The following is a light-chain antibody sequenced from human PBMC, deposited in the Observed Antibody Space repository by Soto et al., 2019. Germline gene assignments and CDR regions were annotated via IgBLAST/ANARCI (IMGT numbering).Light chain of an antibody. CDR2: GAS. J-gene: IGKJ1*01. Sequence: EIVMTQSPATLSVSPGERATLSCRASHSVNSNLAWYQQRPGQAPRLLISGASTRATGVPARFSGSGSETEFTLTISSLQSEDVAVYYCQQYKNWWTFGQGTKVEIK. CDR3: QQYKNWWT. CDR1: HSVNSN. V-gene: IGKV3-15*01.